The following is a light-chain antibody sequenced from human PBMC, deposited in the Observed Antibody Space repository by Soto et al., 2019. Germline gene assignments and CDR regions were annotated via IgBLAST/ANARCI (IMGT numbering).Light chain of an antibody. CDR1: SSNIGAGFD. Sequence: QSVLTQAPSVSGAPGQRVTISCTGSSSNIGAGFDVHWYQQLPGTAPKFLIYGNSHRPSGVPDRFSGSKSGTSASLAITGRQAEDEADYYCQSYDNSLSASVFGGGTKLTVL. V-gene: IGLV1-40*01. J-gene: IGLJ3*02. CDR2: GNS. CDR3: QSYDNSLSASV.